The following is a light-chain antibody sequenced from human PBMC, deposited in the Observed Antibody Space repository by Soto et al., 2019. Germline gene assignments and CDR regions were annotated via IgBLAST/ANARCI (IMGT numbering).Light chain of an antibody. Sequence: QSVLTQPPSASGTPGQRVTISCSGSSSNIGSNTVNWYQQLPGTAPKLLIYSNNQRPSGFPDRFSGSKSGTSASLAISGLQSEDEADYYCAAWDDSLNGPSFGGGTKVTVL. V-gene: IGLV1-44*01. CDR2: SNN. J-gene: IGLJ2*01. CDR1: SSNIGSNT. CDR3: AAWDDSLNGPS.